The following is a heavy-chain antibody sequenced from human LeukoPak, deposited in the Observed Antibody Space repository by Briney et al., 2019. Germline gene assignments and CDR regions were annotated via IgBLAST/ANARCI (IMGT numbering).Heavy chain of an antibody. D-gene: IGHD2-15*01. J-gene: IGHJ4*02. CDR3: ARDHSAGLFFFEY. V-gene: IGHV3-33*03. Sequence: PGRSLRLSCAASGFNFGGYGMQWVRQAPGKGLEWVAVIWFDGGKKYYADFVQGRFTISRDNSKNTLFLQMDSLRVEDTAVYYCARDHSAGLFFFEYWGQGVLVSVPS. CDR2: IWFDGGKK. CDR1: GFNFGGYG.